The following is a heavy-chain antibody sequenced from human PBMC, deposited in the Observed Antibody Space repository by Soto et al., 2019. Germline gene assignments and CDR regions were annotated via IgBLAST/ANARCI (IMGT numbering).Heavy chain of an antibody. J-gene: IGHJ4*02. CDR3: ARDSLLIAVAGTCDY. CDR1: GYTFTSYG. V-gene: IGHV1-18*01. CDR2: ISAYNGNT. D-gene: IGHD6-19*01. Sequence: ASVKVSCKASGYTFTSYGISWVRQAPGQGLEWMGWISAYNGNTNYAQKPQGRVTMTTDTSTSTAYMELRSLRSDDTAVYYCARDSLLIAVAGTCDYWGQGTLVTVSS.